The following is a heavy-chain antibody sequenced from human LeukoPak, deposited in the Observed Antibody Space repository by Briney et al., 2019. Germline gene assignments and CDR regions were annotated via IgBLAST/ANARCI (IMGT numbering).Heavy chain of an antibody. V-gene: IGHV4-59*01. CDR2: IYYSGST. Sequence: SETLSLTCTVSGGSISSYYWSWIRQPPGKGLEWIGYIYYSGSTDYNPSLKSRVTISVDTSKNQFSLKLSSVTAADTAVYYCARGEVEMATIPFDYWGQGTLVTVSS. J-gene: IGHJ4*02. CDR1: GGSISSYY. D-gene: IGHD5-24*01. CDR3: ARGEVEMATIPFDY.